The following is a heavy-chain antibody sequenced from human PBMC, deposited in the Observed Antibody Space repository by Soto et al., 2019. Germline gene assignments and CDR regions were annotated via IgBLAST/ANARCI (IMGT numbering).Heavy chain of an antibody. J-gene: IGHJ1*01. V-gene: IGHV4-30-4*01. CDR1: GGSIGSGDYY. CDR2: IYYSGST. CDR3: ARTNYYYAGNDYYYPQYFHH. D-gene: IGHD3-22*01. Sequence: PSETLSLTCTVSGGSIGSGDYYWSWIRQPPGKGLEWIGYIYYSGSTYYNPSLKSRLTISVDTSKNQFSLKLTSVTAADTAVYYCARTNYYYAGNDYYYPQYFHHWGQGTLVTVSS.